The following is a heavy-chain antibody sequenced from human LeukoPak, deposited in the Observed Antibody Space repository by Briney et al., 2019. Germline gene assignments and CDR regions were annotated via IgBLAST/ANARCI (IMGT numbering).Heavy chain of an antibody. CDR2: MSSTGNTI. CDR3: ARSSSYFTYFDL. J-gene: IGHJ2*01. CDR1: GFTLRDYY. D-gene: IGHD2/OR15-2a*01. Sequence: PGGSLRLSCAASGFTLRDYYMSWIRQAPGKGLEWISYMSSTGNTIYYAESVKGRFTVSRDSANNSMSLQMTSLRAEDSAVYYCARSSSYFTYFDLWGRDTLVTVFS. V-gene: IGHV3-11*04.